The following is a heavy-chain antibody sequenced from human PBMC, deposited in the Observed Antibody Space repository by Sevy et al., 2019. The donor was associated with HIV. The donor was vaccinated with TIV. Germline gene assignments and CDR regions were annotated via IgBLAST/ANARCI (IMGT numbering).Heavy chain of an antibody. Sequence: GESLKISCKGSGYSFTSYWIGWVRQMPGKGLEWMGIIYPGDSDTRYSPSFQGQVTISADKSISTAYLQWSSLKASDTAMYYCARQRGYSGYDSYWYFDLWGRSTLVTVSS. J-gene: IGHJ2*01. CDR3: ARQRGYSGYDSYWYFDL. CDR2: IYPGDSDT. CDR1: GYSFTSYW. V-gene: IGHV5-51*01. D-gene: IGHD5-12*01.